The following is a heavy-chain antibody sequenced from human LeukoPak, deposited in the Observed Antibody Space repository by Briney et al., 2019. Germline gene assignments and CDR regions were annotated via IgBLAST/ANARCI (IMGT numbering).Heavy chain of an antibody. V-gene: IGHV1-2*02. CDR3: ARDPYSSSWTFDY. CDR2: INPNSGGT. CDR1: GYTFTGYY. D-gene: IGHD6-13*01. Sequence: ASVKVSCKASGYTFTGYYMHWVRQAPGQGLEWMGWINPNSGGTSYAQKFQGRVTMTRDTSISTAYMELSRLRSDDTAVYYCARDPYSSSWTFDYWGQGTLVTVSS. J-gene: IGHJ4*02.